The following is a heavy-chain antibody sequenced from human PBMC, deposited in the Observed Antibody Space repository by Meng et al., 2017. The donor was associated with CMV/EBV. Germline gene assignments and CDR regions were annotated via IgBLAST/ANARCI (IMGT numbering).Heavy chain of an antibody. CDR1: CWSFSGYY. V-gene: IGHV4-34*01. Sequence: QVQLSQWGAGLLKPSETLSLTCAVYCWSFSGYYWSWIRQPPGKGLEWIGEINHSGSTNYNPSLKSRVTISVDTSKNQFSLKLSSVTAADTAVYYCARESMVRGEDWGQGTLVTVSS. D-gene: IGHD3-10*01. CDR2: INHSGST. J-gene: IGHJ4*02. CDR3: ARESMVRGED.